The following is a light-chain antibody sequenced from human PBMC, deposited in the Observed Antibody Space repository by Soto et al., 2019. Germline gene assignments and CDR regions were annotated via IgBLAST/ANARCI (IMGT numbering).Light chain of an antibody. CDR2: GAS. CDR1: QSVSSRY. Sequence: EIVMTQSPATLSLSPGERATLSCRASQSVSSRYVSWYQQHPGQAPRLLIYGASNRATGTPARFSGSESGTDFTLNIHNLQHEAFEVYDCQHGKLNFGGGKKVEIK. V-gene: IGKV3D-7*01. J-gene: IGKJ4*01. CDR3: QHGKLN.